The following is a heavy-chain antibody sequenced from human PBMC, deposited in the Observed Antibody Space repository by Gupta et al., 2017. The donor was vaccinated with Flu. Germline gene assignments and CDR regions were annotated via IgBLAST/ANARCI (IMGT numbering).Heavy chain of an antibody. CDR3: VTEFYYGSGSHSFDF. Sequence: VQREQSGAEVKKPGASVKVSCKVSGYALTELSMHWVRQALGKGLEWVGGFDPEDGETIYAQKFQGRVTMTEDTSTDTAYMEVSSLRSEDTAVYYCVTEFYYGSGSHSFDFWGQGTLVSVSS. CDR2: FDPEDGET. CDR1: GYALTELS. V-gene: IGHV1-24*01. J-gene: IGHJ4*02. D-gene: IGHD3-10*01.